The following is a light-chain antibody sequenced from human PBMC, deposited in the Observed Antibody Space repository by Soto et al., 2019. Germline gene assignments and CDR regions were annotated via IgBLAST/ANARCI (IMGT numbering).Light chain of an antibody. Sequence: ENVLTQSPGTLSLSPGERATLSCRASQTVSSYLTWYQQRPGQAPRLLIYGASKRATGIPDRFSGSGSGTDFTLTISTLEPEDFALYYCQQYGTSPITFGQGTRVEI. J-gene: IGKJ5*01. CDR2: GAS. CDR3: QQYGTSPIT. V-gene: IGKV3-20*01. CDR1: QTVSSY.